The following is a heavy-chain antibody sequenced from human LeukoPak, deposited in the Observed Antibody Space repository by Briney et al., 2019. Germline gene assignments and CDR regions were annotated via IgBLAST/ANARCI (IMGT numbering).Heavy chain of an antibody. D-gene: IGHD4-17*01. Sequence: GGSLRLSCAASGFTFSTYPTNWVRQAPGKGLEWISHIRGSGTTDYADSVKGRFTISRDNAKNSLYLQLSSLRAEDTAVYYCARDTSSLRKAFDIWGQGTMVTVSS. CDR1: GFTFSTYP. J-gene: IGHJ3*02. CDR3: ARDTSSLRKAFDI. CDR2: IRGSGTT. V-gene: IGHV3-69-1*01.